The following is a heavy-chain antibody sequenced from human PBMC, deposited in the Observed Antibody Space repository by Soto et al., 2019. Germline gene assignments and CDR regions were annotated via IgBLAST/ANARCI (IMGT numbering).Heavy chain of an antibody. CDR2: IYTKERT. V-gene: IGHV4-4*07. J-gene: IGHJ5*02. CDR3: ARDDYKDGGNNWFDP. D-gene: IGHD3-16*01. Sequence: LSLTCTVSGGSITNYYWTWIRQPAGKGLEWIGRIYTKERTNYNLSFRNRVTMSVDTSKNQFSLKLDAVTAADTAVYYCARDDYKDGGNNWFDPWGQGTLATVSS. CDR1: GGSITNYY.